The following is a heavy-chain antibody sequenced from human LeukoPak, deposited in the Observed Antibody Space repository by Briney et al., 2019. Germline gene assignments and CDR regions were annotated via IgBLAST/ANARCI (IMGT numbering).Heavy chain of an antibody. J-gene: IGHJ6*03. CDR2: ISSGGGNT. CDR3: AKAVVGGHQYYFMDV. V-gene: IGHV3-23*01. D-gene: IGHD3-16*01. Sequence: PGGSLRLSCAASGFSFSRYGMSWVRQAPGKGLEWVSAISSGGGNTYYADSVKGRFTISRDNSKNTLYLQMNSLRAEDTAVYYCAKAVVGGHQYYFMDVWGTGTTVTISS. CDR1: GFSFSRYG.